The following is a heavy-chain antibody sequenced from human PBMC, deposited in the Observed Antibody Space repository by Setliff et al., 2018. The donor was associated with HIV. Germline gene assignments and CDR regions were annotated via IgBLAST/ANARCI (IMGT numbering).Heavy chain of an antibody. CDR2: KSHSGST. Sequence: PSETLSLTCAVSGYSINSGYYWGWIRQPPGKGLEWIGSKSHSGSTYYNPSLKSRLTISVDTSKNQFSLKLSSLTAADTAVYYCARDNSYYSGSGCYYWYGMAVWGQGTTVAVSS. V-gene: IGHV4-38-2*02. CDR3: ARDNSYYSGSGCYYWYGMAV. D-gene: IGHD3-10*01. J-gene: IGHJ6*01. CDR1: GYSINSGYY.